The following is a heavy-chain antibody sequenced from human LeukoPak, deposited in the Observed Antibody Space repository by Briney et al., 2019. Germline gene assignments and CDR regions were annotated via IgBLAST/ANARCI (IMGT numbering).Heavy chain of an antibody. Sequence: SSETLSLTCAVYGGSFSGYYWSWIRQLPGKGLEWIGEINHSGSTNYNPSLKSRVTISVDTSKNQFSLKLSSVTAAGTAVYYCARRGLRYCSSTSCYTGSYYYYYYDMDVWGQGTTVTVSS. CDR3: ARRGLRYCSSTSCYTGSYYYYYYDMDV. J-gene: IGHJ6*02. CDR2: INHSGST. CDR1: GGSFSGYY. V-gene: IGHV4-34*01. D-gene: IGHD2-2*02.